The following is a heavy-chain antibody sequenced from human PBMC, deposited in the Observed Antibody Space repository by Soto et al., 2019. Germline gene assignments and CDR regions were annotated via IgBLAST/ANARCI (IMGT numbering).Heavy chain of an antibody. CDR1: GFTFSSYV. J-gene: IGHJ3*02. V-gene: IGHV3-66*01. CDR2: IYSGGST. Sequence: PGGSLRLSCAASGFTFSSYVMSWVRQAPRKGLEWVSVIYSGGSTYYADSVKGRFTISRDNSKNTLYLQMNSLRAEDTAVYFCARDNFANWISPPGAFDIWGQGTMVTVSS. D-gene: IGHD1-20*01. CDR3: ARDNFANWISPPGAFDI.